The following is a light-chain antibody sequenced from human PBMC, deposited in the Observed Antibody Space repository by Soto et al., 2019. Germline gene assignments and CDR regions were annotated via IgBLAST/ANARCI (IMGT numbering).Light chain of an antibody. CDR3: QQFGSSPEFT. Sequence: EIVLTQSPGTLSLSPGERATLSCRASQSINSRYLAWYQQKPGQAPRLLIYGASSRATGIPDRFSGSGSGTDFTLTISRLEPEDFAVYYCQQFGSSPEFTFCPRTKVDIK. CDR2: GAS. J-gene: IGKJ3*01. V-gene: IGKV3-20*01. CDR1: QSINSRY.